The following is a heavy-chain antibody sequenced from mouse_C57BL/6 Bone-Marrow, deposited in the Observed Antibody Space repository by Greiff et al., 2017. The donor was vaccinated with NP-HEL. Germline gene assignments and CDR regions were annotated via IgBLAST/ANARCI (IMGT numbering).Heavy chain of an antibody. Sequence: EVKLQESGPGLVKPSQSLSLTCSVTGYSITSGYYWNWIRQFPGNKLEWMGYISYDGSNNYNPSIKNRISITRDTSKNPTFLKLNSVTTVYTATYSFARVAIYYCRTFDYWGQGTTLTVSS. D-gene: IGHD1-1*01. CDR2: ISYDGSN. V-gene: IGHV3-6*01. CDR3: ARVAIYYCRTFDY. CDR1: GYSITSGYY. J-gene: IGHJ2*01.